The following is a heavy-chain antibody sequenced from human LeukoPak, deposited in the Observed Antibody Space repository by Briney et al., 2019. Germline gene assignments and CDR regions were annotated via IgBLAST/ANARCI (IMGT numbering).Heavy chain of an antibody. CDR3: ARAPRRMVMYYFDY. Sequence: ASVKVSCKASRYTFTGYYMHWVRQAPGQGLEWMGWINPNSGGTNYAQKFQGRVTMTRDTSISTAYMELSRLRSDDTAVYYCARAPRRMVMYYFDYWGQGTLVTVSS. J-gene: IGHJ4*02. V-gene: IGHV1-2*02. CDR2: INPNSGGT. CDR1: RYTFTGYY. D-gene: IGHD3-22*01.